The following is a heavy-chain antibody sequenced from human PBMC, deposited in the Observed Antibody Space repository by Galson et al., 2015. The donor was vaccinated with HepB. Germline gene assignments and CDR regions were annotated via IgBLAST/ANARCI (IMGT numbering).Heavy chain of an antibody. V-gene: IGHV3-23*01. D-gene: IGHD5-18*01. CDR1: RFTFNNFA. CDR3: AKDLRGYTYRGDLDY. CDR2: ISDTGGST. Sequence: SLSPSYAASRFTFNNFAMSWVRQAPCEGLEWVSDISDTGGSTYFADSMKGRFTIFRDNSKNTLYLQMNSLRAEDTAIYSCAKDLRGYTYRGDLDYWGQGTLVTVSS. J-gene: IGHJ4*02.